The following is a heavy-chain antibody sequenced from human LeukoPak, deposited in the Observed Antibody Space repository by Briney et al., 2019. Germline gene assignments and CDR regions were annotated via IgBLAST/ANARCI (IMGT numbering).Heavy chain of an antibody. Sequence: GGSLRLSCAASGFTFSDYYMSWFRQAPGKGLEWVSYISKSGDSIYYADSVKGRFTISRDNAKNSLYLQMNSLRAEDTALYYCAKDSGGYYDYWGQGTLVTVSS. V-gene: IGHV3-11*01. D-gene: IGHD3-10*01. CDR1: GFTFSDYY. J-gene: IGHJ4*02. CDR3: AKDSGGYYDY. CDR2: ISKSGDSI.